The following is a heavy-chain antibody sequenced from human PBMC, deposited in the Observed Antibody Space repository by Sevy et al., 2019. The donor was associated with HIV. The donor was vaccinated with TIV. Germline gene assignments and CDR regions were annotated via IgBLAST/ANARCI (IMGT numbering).Heavy chain of an antibody. D-gene: IGHD2-8*01. V-gene: IGHV3-23*01. Sequence: GVSLRLSCAASGFTFSKYSMSWVRQPPGKGLEWVSTLSFGCGEINHADSVKGRFTISRDNSKNSLYLQMNNLRAEDTAVYYCAREGCTKPHDYWGQGTLVTVSS. J-gene: IGHJ4*02. CDR1: GFTFSKYS. CDR3: AREGCTKPHDY. CDR2: LSFGCGEI.